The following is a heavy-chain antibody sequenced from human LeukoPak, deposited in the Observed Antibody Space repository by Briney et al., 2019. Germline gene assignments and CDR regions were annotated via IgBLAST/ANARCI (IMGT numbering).Heavy chain of an antibody. CDR1: GYTLISYG. J-gene: IGHJ5*02. CDR2: ISAYNGNT. D-gene: IGHD6-13*01. Sequence: ASVKVSCKASGYTLISYGISWVRQAPGQGLEWMGWISAYNGNTNYAQKLQGRVTMTTDTSTSTAYMELRSLRSDDTAVYYCARSPYPGIAAAGTFDPWGQGTLVTVSS. CDR3: ARSPYPGIAAAGTFDP. V-gene: IGHV1-18*01.